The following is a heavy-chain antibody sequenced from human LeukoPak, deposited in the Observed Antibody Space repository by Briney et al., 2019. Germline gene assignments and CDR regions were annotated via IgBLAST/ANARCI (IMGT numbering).Heavy chain of an antibody. CDR3: AKDLFTGGYLIFDY. J-gene: IGHJ4*02. CDR2: ISGSGGST. D-gene: IGHD3-16*01. V-gene: IGHV3-23*01. CDR1: GFTFTDYY. Sequence: GGSLRLSCAASGFTFTDYYMSWIRQAPGKGLEWVSAISGSGGSTYYADSVKGRFTISRDNSKNTLYLQMNSLRAEDTAVYYCAKDLFTGGYLIFDYWGQGTLVTVSS.